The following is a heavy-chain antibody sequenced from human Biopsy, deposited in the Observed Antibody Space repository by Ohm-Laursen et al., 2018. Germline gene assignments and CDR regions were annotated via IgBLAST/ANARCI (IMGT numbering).Heavy chain of an antibody. CDR3: ARESDSSGYYHRDY. CDR1: GGSFTGYY. CDR2: INHSGST. J-gene: IGHJ4*02. V-gene: IGHV4-34*01. Sequence: GTLSLTCAVYGGSFTGYYWSWIRQPPGKGLEWIGEINHSGSTNYNPSLKSRFTISLDTSKNQLSLKLSSVTAADTAVYYCARESDSSGYYHRDYWGQGTLVTVSS. D-gene: IGHD3-22*01.